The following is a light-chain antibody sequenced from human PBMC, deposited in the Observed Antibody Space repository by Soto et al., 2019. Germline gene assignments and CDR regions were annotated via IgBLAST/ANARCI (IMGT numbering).Light chain of an antibody. CDR3: AVWDDSLNGWV. J-gene: IGLJ3*02. Sequence: QTVVTQSPSASGTPGQRVTISCSGSSSNIGSNTVNWYHQLPGTAPKLLIYSNNERPSGVPDRFSGSKSGTSASLAISGLQSEDEADYYCAVWDDSLNGWVFGGGTKLTVL. CDR2: SNN. CDR1: SSNIGSNT. V-gene: IGLV1-44*01.